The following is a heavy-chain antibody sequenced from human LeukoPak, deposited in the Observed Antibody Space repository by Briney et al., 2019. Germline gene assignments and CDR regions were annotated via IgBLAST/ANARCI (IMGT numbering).Heavy chain of an antibody. CDR1: GFSFSDYG. CDR3: AKESKRSESSFDL. J-gene: IGHJ3*01. D-gene: IGHD3-10*01. Sequence: GGSLRLSCVASGFSFSDYGMHWVRQTPGKGLEWVTFIQFDESDKFYADSVKGRFIISRDNSKSTLYLQMNSLRPEDTAVYYCAKESKRSESSFDLWGQGTMVTVSS. CDR2: IQFDESDK. V-gene: IGHV3-30*02.